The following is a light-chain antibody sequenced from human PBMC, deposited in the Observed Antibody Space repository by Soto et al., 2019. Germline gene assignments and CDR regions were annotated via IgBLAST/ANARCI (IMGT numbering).Light chain of an antibody. V-gene: IGKV1-39*01. CDR1: QDISTN. CDR3: QQSYVTTWT. J-gene: IGKJ1*01. Sequence: DIQMTQSPSSLSASVGDRVTITCRASQDISTNLAWYQQKPGKAPKLLIYAASSLQSGVPPRFSGSGSGTDFTLTISSLKTEDFATYYCQQSYVTTWTFGQGTKVDIK. CDR2: AAS.